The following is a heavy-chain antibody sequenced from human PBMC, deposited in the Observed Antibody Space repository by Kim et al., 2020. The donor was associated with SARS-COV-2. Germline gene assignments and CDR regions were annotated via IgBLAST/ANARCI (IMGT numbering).Heavy chain of an antibody. J-gene: IGHJ1*01. CDR2: IKSKTDGGTT. D-gene: IGHD2-2*01. V-gene: IGHV3-15*01. CDR1: GFTFSNAW. CDR3: TTSVSMGYQLLNEYFQH. Sequence: GGSLRLSCAASGFTFSNAWMSWVRQAPGKGLEWVGRIKSKTDGGTTDYAAPVKGRFTISRDDSKNTLYLQMNSLKTEDTAVYYCTTSVSMGYQLLNEYFQHWGQGTLVTVSS.